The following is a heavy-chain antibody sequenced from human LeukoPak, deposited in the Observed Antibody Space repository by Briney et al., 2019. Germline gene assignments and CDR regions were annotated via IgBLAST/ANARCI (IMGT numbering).Heavy chain of an antibody. CDR1: GFTFSSYW. J-gene: IGHJ4*02. CDR2: IKQDESEK. Sequence: GGSLRHSCAASGFTFSSYWMSWVRQTPGKGLEWVANIKQDESEKYYMDSVKGRFTISRDNAKNSLYLQMNSLRAEDTAVYYCARDKPAAGGGYGSLFVFWCQGTLVTVSS. CDR3: ARDKPAAGGGYGSLFVF. V-gene: IGHV3-7*01. D-gene: IGHD6-13*01.